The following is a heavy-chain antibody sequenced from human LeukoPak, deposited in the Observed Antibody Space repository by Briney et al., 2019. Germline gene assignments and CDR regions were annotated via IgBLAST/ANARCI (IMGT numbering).Heavy chain of an antibody. CDR3: ARPDPTRGGSSADAFDI. D-gene: IGHD3-10*01. CDR1: GYSFTSYW. J-gene: IGHJ3*02. Sequence: KDGESLKISCKGSGYSFTSYWIGWVRQMPGKGLEWMGIIYPGDSDTRYSPSFQGQVTISADKSISTAYLQWSSLKASDTAMYYCARPDPTRGGSSADAFDIWGQGTMVTVSS. CDR2: IYPGDSDT. V-gene: IGHV5-51*01.